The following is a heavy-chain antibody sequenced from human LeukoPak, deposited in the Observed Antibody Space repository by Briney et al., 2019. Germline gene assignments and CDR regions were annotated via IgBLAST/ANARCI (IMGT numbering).Heavy chain of an antibody. Sequence: GGSLRLSCTASGFTFSSYSMNWVRQAPGEGREWVSSISTNSSYIYYADSVKGRFTISRDNARNSLYLEMNTLRAEDTAVYSCARGADGVSSNSRGWFDPWGQGTLVTVSS. D-gene: IGHD2-15*01. CDR2: ISTNSSYI. J-gene: IGHJ5*02. V-gene: IGHV3-21*01. CDR3: ARGADGVSSNSRGWFDP. CDR1: GFTFSSYS.